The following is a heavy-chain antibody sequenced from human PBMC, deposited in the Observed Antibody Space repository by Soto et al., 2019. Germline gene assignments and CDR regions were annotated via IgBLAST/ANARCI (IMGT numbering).Heavy chain of an antibody. CDR2: IVPMIGKV. Sequence: QVQLVQSGAEVEKPGSSVKVSCKVSGGTTSSYTIGWVRQAPGQGLQWMGNIVPMIGKVDYAQTFQDRVTLTADKSTRTVYMELRSLRSEDTAVYFCALPTGNWNPLRDWGQGTLVTVSS. CDR3: ALPTGNWNPLRD. J-gene: IGHJ4*02. D-gene: IGHD1-1*01. CDR1: GGTTSSYT. V-gene: IGHV1-69*02.